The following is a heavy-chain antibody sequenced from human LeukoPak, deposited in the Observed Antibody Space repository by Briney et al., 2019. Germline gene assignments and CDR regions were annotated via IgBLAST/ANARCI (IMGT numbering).Heavy chain of an antibody. J-gene: IGHJ4*02. Sequence: RXSCVASGLSFSDAWMSWVRQVPGKGVERVGHIRSTTDGGTTHYAAPVKGRFTMSRDGSRNTVYLQMNILKTEDTAVYYCTTDRGLASRPLFDLWGQGTMVTVSS. D-gene: IGHD6-6*01. CDR2: IRSTTDGGTT. CDR1: GLSFSDAW. CDR3: TTDRGLASRPLFDL. V-gene: IGHV3-15*01.